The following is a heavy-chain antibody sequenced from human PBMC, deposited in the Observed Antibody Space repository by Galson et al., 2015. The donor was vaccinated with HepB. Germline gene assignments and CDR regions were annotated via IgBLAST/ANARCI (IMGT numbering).Heavy chain of an antibody. CDR2: INTDGRNK. CDR3: AMFWSGFSSEYFHR. D-gene: IGHD3-3*01. J-gene: IGHJ1*01. V-gene: IGHV3-74*01. CDR1: GFTFGSYW. Sequence: SLRLSCAASGFTFGSYWMHWVRQAPEKGLVWVSRINTDGRNKYYADSVKGRCTISRDNSKNTLYLQMDNLRAEDTAVYYCAMFWSGFSSEYFHRWGPGTLVIVSS.